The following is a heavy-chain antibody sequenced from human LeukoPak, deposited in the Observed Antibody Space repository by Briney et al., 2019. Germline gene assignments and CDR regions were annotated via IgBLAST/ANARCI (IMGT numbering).Heavy chain of an antibody. V-gene: IGHV4-34*01. J-gene: IGHJ4*02. CDR3: ARNMVRGVIPDY. D-gene: IGHD3-10*01. CDR1: GGSFSGYY. Sequence: SSETLSLTCAVYGGSFSGYYWSWIRQPPGKGLEWIGEINHSGSTNYNPSLKSRVTISVDTSKNQFSLKLSSVTAADTAVYYCARNMVRGVIPDYWGQGTLVTVSS. CDR2: INHSGST.